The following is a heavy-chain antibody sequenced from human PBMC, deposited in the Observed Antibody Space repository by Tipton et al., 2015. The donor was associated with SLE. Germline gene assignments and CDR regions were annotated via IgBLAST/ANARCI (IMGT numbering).Heavy chain of an antibody. CDR2: IYYSGST. J-gene: IGHJ4*02. CDR1: GGSLNSGAYF. D-gene: IGHD1-26*01. CDR3: ARGPVGAIPFDY. V-gene: IGHV4-61*08. Sequence: GLVKLSETLSLICSVSGGSLNSGAYFWGWIRQPLGKGMEWIAYIYYSGSTSYNPSLKSRVTISQGTSKNQFSLKLSSVTAADSAVYYCARGPVGAIPFDYWGQGTLVTVSS.